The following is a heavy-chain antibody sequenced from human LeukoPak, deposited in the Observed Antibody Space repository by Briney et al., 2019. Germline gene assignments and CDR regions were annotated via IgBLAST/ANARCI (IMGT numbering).Heavy chain of an antibody. V-gene: IGHV4-30-4*01. CDR2: IYYSGST. J-gene: IGHJ4*02. CDR1: GGSISSGYYY. CDR3: ARGGGKDCTRSSCHTFDY. Sequence: SEPLSLTCIVSGGSISSGYYYWSWIRQPPGKGLEWIGNIYYSGSTYYNPSLRSRVTISIDTSNNQFSLKLSSVTAADTAVYFCARGGGKDCTRSSCHTFDYWGQGTLVTVSS. D-gene: IGHD2-2*01.